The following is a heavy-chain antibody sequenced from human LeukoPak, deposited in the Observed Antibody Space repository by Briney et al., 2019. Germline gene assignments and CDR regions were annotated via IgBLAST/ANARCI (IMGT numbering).Heavy chain of an antibody. D-gene: IGHD1-26*01. CDR3: ARSTGGTYYGLFDY. V-gene: IGHV3-48*03. Sequence: GGSLRLSCAASGFTFSSYEMNWVRQAPGKGLEWVSYISSSGSTIYYADSVKGRFTISRDNAKNSLYLQMNSLRAEDTAVYYCARSTGGTYYGLFDYWGQGTLVTVSS. CDR2: ISSSGSTI. J-gene: IGHJ4*02. CDR1: GFTFSSYE.